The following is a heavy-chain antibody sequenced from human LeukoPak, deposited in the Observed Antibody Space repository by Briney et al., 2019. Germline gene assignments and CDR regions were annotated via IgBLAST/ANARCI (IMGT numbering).Heavy chain of an antibody. Sequence: GGSLRLSCAASGFTFSGYWMHWVRQAPGKGLVWVSRINSDGSSTSYADSVKGRFTISRDNAKNTLYLQMNSLRAEDTAVYYCARDRGYYGSGSYYIYYYYMDVWGKGTTVTVSS. J-gene: IGHJ6*03. V-gene: IGHV3-74*01. D-gene: IGHD3-10*01. CDR1: GFTFSGYW. CDR3: ARDRGYYGSGSYYIYYYYMDV. CDR2: INSDGSST.